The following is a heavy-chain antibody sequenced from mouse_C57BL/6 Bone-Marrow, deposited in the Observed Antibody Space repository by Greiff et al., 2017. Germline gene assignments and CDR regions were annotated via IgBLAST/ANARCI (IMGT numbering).Heavy chain of an antibody. Sequence: QVQLQQSGSELRSPGSSVKLSCKDFDSEVFPIAYMSWVRQKPGHGFEWIGGILPSIGRTIYGEKFEDKATLDADTLSNTAYWELNSLTSEDSAIYYCARGTYGSSNGDWYFDVWGTGTTVTVSS. CDR2: ILPSIGRT. V-gene: IGHV15-2*01. D-gene: IGHD1-1*01. CDR1: DSEVFPIAY. CDR3: ARGTYGSSNGDWYFDV. J-gene: IGHJ1*03.